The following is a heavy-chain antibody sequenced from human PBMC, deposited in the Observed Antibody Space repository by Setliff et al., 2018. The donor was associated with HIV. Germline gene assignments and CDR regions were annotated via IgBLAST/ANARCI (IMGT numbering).Heavy chain of an antibody. Sequence: KTSETLSLTCTVFGGSMNNYYWNWIRQSPGKGLEWIGYVYYSGSTKYSPSLKSRVSISLDPSTKQVSLRLSSVTAADTAVYYCASEAWTSYRSSSGYYYYYMDVWGKGTTVTVSS. J-gene: IGHJ6*03. CDR3: ASEAWTSYRSSSGYYYYYMDV. CDR1: GGSMNNYY. CDR2: VYYSGST. V-gene: IGHV4-59*01. D-gene: IGHD6-6*01.